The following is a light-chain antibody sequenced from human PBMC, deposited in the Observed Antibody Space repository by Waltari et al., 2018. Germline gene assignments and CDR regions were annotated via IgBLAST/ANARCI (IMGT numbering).Light chain of an antibody. V-gene: IGKV3-20*01. CDR3: QQYGSSPWK. J-gene: IGKJ1*01. Sequence: EIVLTQSPGTLSLSPGERATLSCRASQSISSSYLAWYQQKPGQAPRLLIYGASSRATGIPDRFSGSGSGTDFTLTISRLDPEDFAVYCCQQYGSSPWKFGQGTKVEI. CDR1: QSISSSY. CDR2: GAS.